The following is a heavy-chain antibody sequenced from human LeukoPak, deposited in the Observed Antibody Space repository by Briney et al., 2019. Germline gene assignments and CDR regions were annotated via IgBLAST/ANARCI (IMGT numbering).Heavy chain of an antibody. CDR1: GFTFSSYS. V-gene: IGHV3-21*01. D-gene: IGHD6-19*01. Sequence: PGGSLRLSCAASGFTFSSYSMNWVRQAPGKGLEWVSSISSSSSYIHYADSVKGRFTISRDNAKNSLYLQMNSLRAEDTAVYYSARVGGSGSGWYYDYWGQGTLVTVSS. CDR3: ARVGGSGSGWYYDY. CDR2: ISSSSSYI. J-gene: IGHJ4*02.